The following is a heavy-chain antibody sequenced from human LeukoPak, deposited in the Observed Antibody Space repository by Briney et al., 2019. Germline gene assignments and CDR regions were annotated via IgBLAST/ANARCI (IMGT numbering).Heavy chain of an antibody. D-gene: IGHD3-10*01. CDR2: IGTAGDT. CDR1: GFTFSSYD. J-gene: IGHJ4*02. V-gene: IGHV3-13*01. CDR3: ARGFRGYYGSGTWGDY. Sequence: GGSLRLSCAASGFTFSSYDMHWVRQATGKGLEWVSAIGTAGDTYYPGSVKGRFTISRENAKNSLYLQMNSLRAGDTAVYYCARGFRGYYGSGTWGDYWGQGTLVTVSS.